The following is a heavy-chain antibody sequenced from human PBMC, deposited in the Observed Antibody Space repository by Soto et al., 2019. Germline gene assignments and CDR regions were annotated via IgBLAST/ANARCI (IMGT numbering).Heavy chain of an antibody. CDR1: GFSFNTYV. D-gene: IGHD2-21*01. Sequence: WGSLRLSCTDSGFSFNTYVMDWFRQSPFKGLEWVARILYDGSKEYYADPVKGRFTISRDNSKNTLYLQMDRLRVEDTAVYFCAKGLALMADHWGQGTPVTVSS. CDR2: ILYDGSKE. J-gene: IGHJ4*02. CDR3: AKGLALMADH. V-gene: IGHV3-30*18.